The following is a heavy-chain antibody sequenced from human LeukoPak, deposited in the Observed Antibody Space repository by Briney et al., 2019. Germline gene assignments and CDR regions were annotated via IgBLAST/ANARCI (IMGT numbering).Heavy chain of an antibody. CDR1: GFTFSSYW. V-gene: IGHV3-74*01. CDR2: INSDGSST. Sequence: GGSLRLSCAASGFTFSSYWMHWVRQALGKGLVWVSRINSDGSSTSYADSVKGRFTISRDNAKNTLYLQMNSLRAEDTAVYYCASSWYYDFWSGREALYWGQGTLVTVSS. D-gene: IGHD3-3*01. J-gene: IGHJ4*02. CDR3: ASSWYYDFWSGREALY.